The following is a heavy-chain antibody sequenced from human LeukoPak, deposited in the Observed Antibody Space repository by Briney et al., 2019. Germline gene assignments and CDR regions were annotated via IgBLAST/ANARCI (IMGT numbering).Heavy chain of an antibody. V-gene: IGHV3-9*01. J-gene: IGHJ4*02. D-gene: IGHD6-13*01. CDR3: AKGSAANIGDYFDF. CDR1: GFTFYDYA. Sequence: PGGSLRLSCAASGFTFYDYAMYWARQAPGKGLEWVSSISWSSGNIAYADSVKGRFTVSRDNTKNSLFLQMNTLGAEDTALYYCAKGSAANIGDYFDFWGQGTLVTVSS. CDR2: ISWSSGNI.